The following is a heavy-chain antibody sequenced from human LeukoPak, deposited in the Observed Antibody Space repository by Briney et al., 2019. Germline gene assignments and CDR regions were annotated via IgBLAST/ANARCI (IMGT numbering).Heavy chain of an antibody. J-gene: IGHJ6*02. V-gene: IGHV3-23*01. CDR2: ISGSGGST. D-gene: IGHD3-10*01. CDR3: AKDSRGSGSYYYGMDV. CDR1: GFTFSSYA. Sequence: GGSLRLSCAASGFTFSSYAMSWVRQAPGKGLEWVSAISGSGGSTYYADSVKGRFTISRDNSKNTLYLQMNSLRAEDTAVYYCAKDSRGSGSYYYGMDVWGQGTTVTVSS.